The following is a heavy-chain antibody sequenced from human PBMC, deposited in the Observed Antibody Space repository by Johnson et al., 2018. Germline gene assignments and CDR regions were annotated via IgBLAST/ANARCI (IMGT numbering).Heavy chain of an antibody. V-gene: IGHV3-33*01. Sequence: QVQLVESGGGVVQPGRSLRLSCAASGFTFSSYGMHWVRQAPGKGLEWVAVIWYDGSNKYYSDSVKGRFTISRDNSQHTLYLQMNSLKDEDTAVYYCARDLRYYESGGYWNYFGMDVWGQGTTVTVSS. CDR3: ARDLRYYESGGYWNYFGMDV. CDR1: GFTFSSYG. CDR2: IWYDGSNK. D-gene: IGHD3-22*01. J-gene: IGHJ6*02.